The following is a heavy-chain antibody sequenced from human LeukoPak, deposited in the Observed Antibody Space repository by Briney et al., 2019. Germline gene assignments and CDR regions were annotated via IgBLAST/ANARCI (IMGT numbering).Heavy chain of an antibody. Sequence: SETLSLTCAVSGASIRNYYWSWIRQSPGKGLEWIGYVFTSGTTNYNPSLKSRVTMSIDTFKSQFSLKVNSVTTADTAVYYCARLPYQGSSLDYWGQGNLVTVSS. V-gene: IGHV4-4*07. CDR1: GASIRNYY. J-gene: IGHJ4*02. CDR2: VFTSGTT. CDR3: ARLPYQGSSLDY.